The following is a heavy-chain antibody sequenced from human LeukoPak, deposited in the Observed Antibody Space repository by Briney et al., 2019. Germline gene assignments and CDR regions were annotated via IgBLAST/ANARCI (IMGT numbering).Heavy chain of an antibody. CDR1: GFTVTTNY. CDR2: IYSGGSA. Sequence: GGSLRLSCAASGFTVTTNYMSWVRQAPGKGLEWVSVIYSGGSAYYTDSVKGRFTISRDNSKNTLYLQMNRLRAEDTAMYYCARGGAHTYVYTFDIWGQGTMVTVSS. V-gene: IGHV3-53*01. D-gene: IGHD3-16*01. CDR3: ARGGAHTYVYTFDI. J-gene: IGHJ3*02.